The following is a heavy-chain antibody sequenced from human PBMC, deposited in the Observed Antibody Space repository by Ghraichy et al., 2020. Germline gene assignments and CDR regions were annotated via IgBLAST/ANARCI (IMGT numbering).Heavy chain of an antibody. D-gene: IGHD5-24*01. Sequence: SETLSLTCTVSGDSVSSGSHYWSWIRQPPGKGLEWIGYIYYSGSTNYNPSLKSRVTISVDTSKNQFSLKLSSVTAADTAVYYCARQGFERRDGYNRLYYFDYWGQGTLVTVSS. CDR2: IYYSGST. CDR1: GDSVSSGSHY. J-gene: IGHJ4*02. CDR3: ARQGFERRDGYNRLYYFDY. V-gene: IGHV4-61*01.